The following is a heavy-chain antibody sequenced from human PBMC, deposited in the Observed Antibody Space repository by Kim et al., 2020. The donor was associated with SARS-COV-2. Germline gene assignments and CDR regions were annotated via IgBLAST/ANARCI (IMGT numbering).Heavy chain of an antibody. CDR3: ARSSGWPRYYYYYGMDV. D-gene: IGHD6-19*01. CDR1: GFTFSSYA. CDR2: ISSNGGST. J-gene: IGHJ6*02. V-gene: IGHV3-64*01. Sequence: GGSLRLSCAASGFTFSSYAMHWVRQAPGKGLEYVSAISSNGGSTYYANSVKGRFTISRDNSKNTLYLQMGSLRAEDMAVYYCARSSGWPRYYYYYGMDVWGQGTTVTVSS.